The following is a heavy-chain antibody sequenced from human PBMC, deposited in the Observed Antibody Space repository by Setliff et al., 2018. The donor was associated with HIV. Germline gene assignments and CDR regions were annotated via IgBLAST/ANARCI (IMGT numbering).Heavy chain of an antibody. CDR1: GGAFSRFY. CDR3: VSRPGGITRARFDH. V-gene: IGHV4-34*01. D-gene: IGHD3-16*01. Sequence: PSETLSLTCAVYGGAFSRFYWSWLRQAPEKGLEWMGVINHSGITNYNPSLKSRLSISVDTSKNQFSLNLTAVTAADAAMYFCVSRPGGITRARFDHWGQGTLVTVSS. CDR2: INHSGIT. J-gene: IGHJ4*02.